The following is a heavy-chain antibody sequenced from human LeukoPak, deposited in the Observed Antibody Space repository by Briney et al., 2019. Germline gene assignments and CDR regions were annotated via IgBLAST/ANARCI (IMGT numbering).Heavy chain of an antibody. CDR2: ISSSGSTI. D-gene: IGHD3-22*01. CDR3: ARGYYDSSGYYHHDAFDI. Sequence: GGSLRLSCAASGFTFSDYYMSWIRQAPGKGLEWVSYISSSGSTIYYADSVKGRFTISRDNAKNSLYLQMNSLRAEDTAVYYCARGYYDSSGYYHHDAFDIWGQGTMVTVSS. CDR1: GFTFSDYY. V-gene: IGHV3-11*01. J-gene: IGHJ3*02.